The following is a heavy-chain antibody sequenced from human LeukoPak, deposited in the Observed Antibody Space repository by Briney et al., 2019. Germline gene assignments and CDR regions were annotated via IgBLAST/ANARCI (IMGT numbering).Heavy chain of an antibody. CDR3: ASTTGDY. CDR2: IYDSGRT. Sequence: SETLSLPCTVSGGSISSNYWSWIRQPPGKGLEWIGYIYDSGRTNYNPSLKSRVTISVDTSKNQFSLKLSSVTAADTAVYYCASTTGDYWGQGTLVTVSS. V-gene: IGHV4-59*08. CDR1: GGSISSNY. J-gene: IGHJ4*02. D-gene: IGHD4-17*01.